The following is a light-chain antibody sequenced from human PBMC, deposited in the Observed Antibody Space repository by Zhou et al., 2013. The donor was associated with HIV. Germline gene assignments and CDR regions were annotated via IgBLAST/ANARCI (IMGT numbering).Light chain of an antibody. Sequence: EIVLTQSPGTLSLSPGERATLSCRASQSVSGSYLAWYQQKPGQAPRLLIYGASSRATGIPDRFSGSGSGTDFTLTISSLEPEDFAVYYCQQRSNWPYTFGQGTKLEIK. CDR1: QSVSGSY. CDR2: GAS. J-gene: IGKJ2*01. V-gene: IGKV3D-20*02. CDR3: QQRSNWPYT.